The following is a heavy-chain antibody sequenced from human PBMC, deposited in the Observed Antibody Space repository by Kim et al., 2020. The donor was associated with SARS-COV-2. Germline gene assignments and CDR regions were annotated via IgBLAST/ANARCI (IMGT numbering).Heavy chain of an antibody. Sequence: ASVKVSCKASGYTFTSYAMHWVRQAPGQRLEWMGWINAGNGNTKYSQKFQGRVTITRDTSASTAYMELSSLRSEDTAVYYCARDLCSSSWYSLSVLSYYYGMDVWGQGTTVTVSS. V-gene: IGHV1-3*01. CDR3: ARDLCSSSWYSLSVLSYYYGMDV. D-gene: IGHD6-13*01. CDR1: GYTFTSYA. CDR2: INAGNGNT. J-gene: IGHJ6*02.